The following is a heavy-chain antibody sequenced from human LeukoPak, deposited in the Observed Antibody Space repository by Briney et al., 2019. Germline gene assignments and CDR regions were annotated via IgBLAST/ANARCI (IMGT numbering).Heavy chain of an antibody. J-gene: IGHJ4*02. Sequence: SPSETLSLTCTVSGGSISSGSYYWSWIRQPAGKGLEWIGRIYTSGSTNYNPSLKGRVTISVDTSKNQFSLKLSSVTAADTAVYYCARELAGIQHNWGQGTLVTVSS. CDR2: IYTSGST. CDR3: ARELAGIQHN. D-gene: IGHD5-18*01. V-gene: IGHV4-61*02. CDR1: GGSISSGSYY.